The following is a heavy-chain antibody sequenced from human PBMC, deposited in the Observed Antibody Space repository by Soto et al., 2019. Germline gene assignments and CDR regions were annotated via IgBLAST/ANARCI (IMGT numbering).Heavy chain of an antibody. CDR3: AQTLGLAVAGPGRFDL. D-gene: IGHD6-19*01. J-gene: IGHJ2*01. CDR1: GGTFSRYA. CDR2: ITPMFGTA. Sequence: QVQLVQSGAEVKKYGSSVKVSCEASGGTFSRYAISWVRQAPGQGLEWMGGITPMFGTANYAQKFQGRVTITADESTSTAYMELSSLRSDDTAVYYCAQTLGLAVAGPGRFDLWGRGTLVTVSS. V-gene: IGHV1-69*12.